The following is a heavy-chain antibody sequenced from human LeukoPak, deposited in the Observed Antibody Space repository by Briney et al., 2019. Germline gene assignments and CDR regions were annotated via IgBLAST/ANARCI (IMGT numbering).Heavy chain of an antibody. CDR3: SRAGDTAMAYRAGAYYI. V-gene: IGHV1-69*05. CDR1: GGTFSRYA. J-gene: IGHJ3*02. CDR2: IIPIFGTA. Sequence: SVKVSCMASGGTFSRYAISWVRQAPGQGLEWMGGIIPIFGTANYAQKFQGRVTITTHESTSTAYMELSSLRSEDTAEDYFSRAGDTAMAYRAGAYYIWGQGTMVTVSS. D-gene: IGHD5-18*01.